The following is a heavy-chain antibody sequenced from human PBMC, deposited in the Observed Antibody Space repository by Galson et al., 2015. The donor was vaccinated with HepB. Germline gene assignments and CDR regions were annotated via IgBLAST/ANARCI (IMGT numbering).Heavy chain of an antibody. D-gene: IGHD2-15*01. V-gene: IGHV4-61*08. CDR3: AGGYCSTPSCHGGMGLDWFDP. CDR1: GGSVSSGDKY. J-gene: IGHJ5*02. CDR2: FYYRGRT. Sequence: SETLSLTCPVSGGSVSSGDKYWSWIRQSPGKGLEWIGYFYYRGRTDYNPSLKRRVPMSVDTSETQFSLKMTSVTAADTAVYYCAGGYCSTPSCHGGMGLDWFDPWGQGTLVTVSS.